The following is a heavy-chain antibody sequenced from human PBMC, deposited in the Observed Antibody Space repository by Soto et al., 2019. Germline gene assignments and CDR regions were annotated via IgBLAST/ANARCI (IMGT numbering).Heavy chain of an antibody. CDR3: TTDSGSYFDAFDI. J-gene: IGHJ3*02. V-gene: IGHV3-15*01. CDR1: GFTFSNAW. D-gene: IGHD1-26*01. CDR2: IKSKTDGGTT. Sequence: GGSLRLSCAASGFTFSNAWMSWVRQAPGKGLEWVGRIKSKTDGGTTDYAAPVKGRFTISRDDSKNTLYLQMSSLKTEDTAVYYCTTDSGSYFDAFDIWGQGTMVTVSS.